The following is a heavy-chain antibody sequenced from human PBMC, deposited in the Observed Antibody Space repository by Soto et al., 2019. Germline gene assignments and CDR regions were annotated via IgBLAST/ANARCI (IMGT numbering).Heavy chain of an antibody. Sequence: PGGSLRLSCAASGFTFSSYGMHWFRQAPGKGLEWVAVISYDGSNKYYADSVKGRFTISRDNSKNTLYLQMNSLRAEDTAVYYCAKEYNWNDGVDYWGQGTLVTVSS. CDR3: AKEYNWNDGVDY. CDR1: GFTFSSYG. D-gene: IGHD1-20*01. V-gene: IGHV3-30*18. CDR2: ISYDGSNK. J-gene: IGHJ4*02.